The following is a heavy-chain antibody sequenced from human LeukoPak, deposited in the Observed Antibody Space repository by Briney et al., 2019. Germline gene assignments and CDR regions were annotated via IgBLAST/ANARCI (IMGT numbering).Heavy chain of an antibody. V-gene: IGHV1-46*01. CDR1: GYTFTSYY. J-gene: IGHJ3*02. D-gene: IGHD2-15*01. Sequence: ASVKVSCKASGYTFTSYYMHWVRQAPGQGLEWMGIINPSGGSTSYAQKFQGRATMTRDTSTSTVYMELSSLRSEDTAVYYCGVVALQEAFDIWGQGTMVTVSS. CDR2: INPSGGST. CDR3: GVVALQEAFDI.